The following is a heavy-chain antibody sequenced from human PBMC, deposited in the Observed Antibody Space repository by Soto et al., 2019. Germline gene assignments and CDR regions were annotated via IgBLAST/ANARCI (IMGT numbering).Heavy chain of an antibody. Sequence: GGSLRLSCAASGFTFDDYTMHWVRQAPGKGLEWVSLISWDGGSTYYADYVKGRFTIYRDNSKNSLYLQMNSLRTEDTALYYCAKDITKYYYDSSGYYGFDYWGQGTLVTVSS. J-gene: IGHJ4*02. V-gene: IGHV3-43*01. CDR3: AKDITKYYYDSSGYYGFDY. CDR1: GFTFDDYT. D-gene: IGHD3-22*01. CDR2: ISWDGGST.